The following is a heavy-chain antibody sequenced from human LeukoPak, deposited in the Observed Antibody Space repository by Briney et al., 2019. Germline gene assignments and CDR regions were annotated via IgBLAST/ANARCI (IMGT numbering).Heavy chain of an antibody. CDR1: GGSFSGYY. V-gene: IGHV4-34*01. D-gene: IGHD3-9*01. Sequence: SETLSLTCAVYGGSFSGYYWSWIRQPPGKGLEWIGEINHSGSTNYNPSLKSRVTISVDTSKNQFSLKLNSVTAADTAVYYCARVLRYFDWLLYRGFDPWGQGTLVTVSS. CDR2: INHSGST. CDR3: ARVLRYFDWLLYRGFDP. J-gene: IGHJ5*02.